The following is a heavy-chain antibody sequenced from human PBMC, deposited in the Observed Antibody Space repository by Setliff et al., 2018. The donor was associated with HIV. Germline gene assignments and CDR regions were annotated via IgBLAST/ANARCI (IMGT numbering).Heavy chain of an antibody. CDR2: IIPIFGTT. V-gene: IGHV1-69*13. J-gene: IGHJ5*02. CDR1: GGTFSRYG. Sequence: GASVKVSCKASGGTFSRYGVTWVRQAPGQGLEWMGGIIPIFGTTNYAQKFQGRVTITADESTSTAYMELSNLRSEDTAVYYCARAHPPCSGGSCFLGNWFDPWGQGTLVTVSS. CDR3: ARAHPPCSGGSCFLGNWFDP. D-gene: IGHD2-15*01.